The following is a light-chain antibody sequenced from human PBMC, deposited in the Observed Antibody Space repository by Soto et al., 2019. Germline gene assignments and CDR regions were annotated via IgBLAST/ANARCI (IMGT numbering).Light chain of an antibody. CDR1: NSDVGGYNY. J-gene: IGLJ2*01. CDR3: SSYTSSSTVV. Sequence: QSVLTQPASVSGSPGQSITISYTGTNSDVGGYNYVSWYQQHPGKAPKLMIYDVSNRPSGVSNRFSGSKSGNTASLTISGLQAEDEADYYCSSYTSSSTVVFGGGTKLTVL. CDR2: DVS. V-gene: IGLV2-14*01.